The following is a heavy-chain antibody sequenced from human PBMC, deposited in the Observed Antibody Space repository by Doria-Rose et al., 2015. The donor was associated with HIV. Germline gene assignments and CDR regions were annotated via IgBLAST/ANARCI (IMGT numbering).Heavy chain of an antibody. Sequence: QITLKESGPVLVKPTETLTLTCTVSGVSLSSPGMSVSWIRQPPGKALEWLASIVSDEERSYKTSLKSRLTISRGTSKSQVVLTMTDMDPVDTATYYCARIKSSRWYHKYYFDFWGQGTLVIVSA. J-gene: IGHJ4*02. CDR1: GVSLSSPGMS. D-gene: IGHD6-13*01. CDR3: ARIKSSRWYHKYYFDF. CDR2: IVSDEER. V-gene: IGHV2-26*01.